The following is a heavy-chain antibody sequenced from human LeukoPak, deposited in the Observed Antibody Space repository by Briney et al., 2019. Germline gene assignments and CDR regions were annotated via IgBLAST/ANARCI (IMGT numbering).Heavy chain of an antibody. J-gene: IGHJ4*02. CDR3: AREAPVTTYSLFDY. Sequence: GGSLRLSCAASGFTFSSYWMSWVRQAPGKGLEWVSSISSSSSYIYYADSVKGRFTISRDNAKNSLYLQMNSLRAEDTAVYYCAREAPVTTYSLFDYWGQGTLVTVSS. CDR1: GFTFSSYW. V-gene: IGHV3-21*01. CDR2: ISSSSSYI. D-gene: IGHD4-17*01.